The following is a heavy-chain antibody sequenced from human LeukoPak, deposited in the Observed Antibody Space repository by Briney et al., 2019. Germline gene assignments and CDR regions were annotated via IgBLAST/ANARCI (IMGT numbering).Heavy chain of an antibody. D-gene: IGHD3/OR15-3a*01. Sequence: GGSLRLSCAASGFSFSTYGMHWVRQAPGKGLEWVAMIWYDASGQHYADSVKGRFTISRDTSKNTLYLQMTSLRVEDTAVYYCASGRHDFLHWGQGTLVTVSS. CDR1: GFSFSTYG. CDR3: ASGRHDFLH. CDR2: IWYDASGQ. J-gene: IGHJ4*02. V-gene: IGHV3-33*01.